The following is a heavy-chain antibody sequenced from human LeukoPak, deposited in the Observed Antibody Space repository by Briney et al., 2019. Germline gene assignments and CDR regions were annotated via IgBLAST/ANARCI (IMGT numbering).Heavy chain of an antibody. V-gene: IGHV3-66*01. Sequence: GGSLRLSCAASGFTFSSYAMSWVRQAPGKGLEWVSVIYSGGSTYYADSVKGGFTISRDNSKNTLYLQMNSLRAEDTAVYYCARFSSSWYHYYYYMDVWGKGTTVTISS. CDR2: IYSGGST. D-gene: IGHD6-13*01. CDR1: GFTFSSYA. J-gene: IGHJ6*03. CDR3: ARFSSSWYHYYYYMDV.